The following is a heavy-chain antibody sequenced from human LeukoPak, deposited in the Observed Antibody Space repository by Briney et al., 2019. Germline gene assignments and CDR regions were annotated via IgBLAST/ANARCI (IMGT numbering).Heavy chain of an antibody. J-gene: IGHJ4*02. CDR2: ISAYNGNT. D-gene: IGHD5-18*01. V-gene: IGHV1-18*01. CDR3: ARDVSIQLWHPDY. Sequence: ASVKVSCKASGGTFSSYAISWVRQAPGQGLEWMGWISAYNGNTNYAQKLQGRVTMTTDTSTSTAYMELRSLRSDDTAVYYCARDVSIQLWHPDYWGQGTLVTVSS. CDR1: GGTFSSYA.